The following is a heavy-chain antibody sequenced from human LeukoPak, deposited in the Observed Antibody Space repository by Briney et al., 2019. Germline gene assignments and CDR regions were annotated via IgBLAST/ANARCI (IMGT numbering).Heavy chain of an antibody. CDR3: TTVGEVVPAAMYDAFDI. Sequence: TGGSLRLSCAASGFTFSNAWMSWVRQAPGKGLEWVGRIKSKTDGGTTDYAAPVKGRFTISRDDSKNTLYLQMNSLKTEDTAVYYCTTVGEVVPAAMYDAFDIWGQGTMVTVSS. CDR2: IKSKTDGGTT. J-gene: IGHJ3*02. V-gene: IGHV3-15*01. D-gene: IGHD2-2*01. CDR1: GFTFSNAW.